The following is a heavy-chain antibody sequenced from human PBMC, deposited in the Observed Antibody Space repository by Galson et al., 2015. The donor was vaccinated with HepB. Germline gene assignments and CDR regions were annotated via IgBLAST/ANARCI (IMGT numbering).Heavy chain of an antibody. D-gene: IGHD4-17*01. CDR1: GFTFSGFS. V-gene: IGHV3-21*06. Sequence: SLRLSCAASGFTFSGFSMNWVRQAPGKGLEWVSFISARSTYIYYAQSVKGRFTISRDNATSSVFLEMNNLRVDDTAVYYCARGLTGDYVFDYWGQGTVSPSRQ. CDR2: ISARSTYI. CDR3: ARGLTGDYVFDY. J-gene: IGHJ4*02.